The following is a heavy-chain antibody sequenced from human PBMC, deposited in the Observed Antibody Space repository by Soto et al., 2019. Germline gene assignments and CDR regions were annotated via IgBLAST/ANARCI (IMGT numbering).Heavy chain of an antibody. V-gene: IGHV4-59*02. J-gene: IGHJ5*02. CDR2: IHYNGRT. D-gene: IGHD2-2*01. CDR3: ARESAALNWFDP. CDR1: GVSVSDYH. Sequence: SETLSLTCSVSGVSVSDYHWTWIRLTPKKELQWIGFIHYNGRTDSSPSLKSRVTISLDMSKNHVSLILKSVNIADTAVYYCARESAALNWFDPWGQGTLVTVSS.